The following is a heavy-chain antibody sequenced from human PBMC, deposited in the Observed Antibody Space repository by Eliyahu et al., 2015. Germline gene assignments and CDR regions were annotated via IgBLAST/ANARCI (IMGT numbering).Heavy chain of an antibody. CDR3: ARDGRPTSLRFLGGSNTHNDY. D-gene: IGHD3-3*01. V-gene: IGHV1-2*02. J-gene: IGHJ4*02. CDR2: INPNSGGT. Sequence: QVQLVQSGAEVKKPGASVKVSCKASGYTFTGYXMHWGRQAPGQGLEWMGWINPNSGGTNYAQKFQGRVTMTRDTSISTAYMELSRLRSDDTAVYYCARDGRPTSLRFLGGSNTHNDYWGQGTLVTVSS. CDR1: GYTFTGYX.